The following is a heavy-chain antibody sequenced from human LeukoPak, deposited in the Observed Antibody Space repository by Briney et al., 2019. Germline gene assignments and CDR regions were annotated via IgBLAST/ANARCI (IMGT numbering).Heavy chain of an antibody. D-gene: IGHD6-13*01. V-gene: IGHV1-69*13. CDR2: IIPIFGTA. CDR1: GGTFSSYA. J-gene: IGHJ4*02. CDR3: ARRERIAAAGTLDFDY. Sequence: GASVKVSCKASGGTFSSYAISWVRQAPGQGLEWMGGIIPIFGTANYAQKFQGRVTITADESTSTAYMELSSLRSEDTAVYYCARRERIAAAGTLDFDYWGQGTLVTVSS.